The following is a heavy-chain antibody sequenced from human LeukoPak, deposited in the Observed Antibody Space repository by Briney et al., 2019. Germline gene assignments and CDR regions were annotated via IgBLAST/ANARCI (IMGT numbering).Heavy chain of an antibody. CDR1: GFTFSSYG. V-gene: IGHV3-30*02. D-gene: IGHD4-11*01. J-gene: IGHJ4*02. Sequence: GGSLRLSCAASGFTFSSYGMHWVRQAPGKGLEWVAFIRYDGSNKYYADSVKGRFTISRDNSKNALYLQMNSLRAEDTAVYYCAKDLGYSNFYFDYWGQGTLSPSPQ. CDR3: AKDLGYSNFYFDY. CDR2: IRYDGSNK.